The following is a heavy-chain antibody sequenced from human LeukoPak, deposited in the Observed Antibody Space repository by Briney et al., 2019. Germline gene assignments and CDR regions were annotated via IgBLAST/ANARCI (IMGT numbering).Heavy chain of an antibody. Sequence: GASVKVSCKASGGTFSSYAISWVRQAPGQGLEWMGGIIPIFGTANYAQKFQGRVTITADESTSTAYMELSSLRSEDTAVYYCARVLSENTFGGVIVIRHEPFPDYWGQGTLVTVSS. D-gene: IGHD3-16*02. CDR1: GGTFSSYA. V-gene: IGHV1-69*13. CDR3: ARVLSENTFGGVIVIRHEPFPDY. J-gene: IGHJ4*02. CDR2: IIPIFGTA.